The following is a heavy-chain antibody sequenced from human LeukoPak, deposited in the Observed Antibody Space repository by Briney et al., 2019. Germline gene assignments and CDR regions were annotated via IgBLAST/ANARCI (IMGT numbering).Heavy chain of an antibody. Sequence: SETLSLTCTVSGGSINTYYWSWIRQPPGKGLEWIGYIYYSGSTNYSPSLKSRVTISVDTSKNQFSLKLSSVTAADTAVYYCARLGVRYTTSSWWFDPWGQGILVTVSS. CDR2: IYYSGST. J-gene: IGHJ5*02. CDR3: ARLGVRYTTSSWWFDP. CDR1: GGSINTYY. V-gene: IGHV4-59*08. D-gene: IGHD6-6*01.